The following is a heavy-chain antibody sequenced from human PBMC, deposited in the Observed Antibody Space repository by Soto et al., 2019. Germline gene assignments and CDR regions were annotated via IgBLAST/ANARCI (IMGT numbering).Heavy chain of an antibody. D-gene: IGHD1-1*01. Sequence: SETLSLTCTVSGGSISSYYWSWIRQPPGKGLEWIGYIYYSGSTNYNPSLKSRVTISVDTSKNQFSLKLSAVTASDTAVYYCATSQKGYNWNYFDHWGQGALVTVSS. CDR3: ATSQKGYNWNYFDH. CDR1: GGSISSYY. CDR2: IYYSGST. J-gene: IGHJ4*02. V-gene: IGHV4-59*08.